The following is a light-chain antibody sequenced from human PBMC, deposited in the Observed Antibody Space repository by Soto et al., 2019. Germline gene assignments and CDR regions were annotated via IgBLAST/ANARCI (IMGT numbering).Light chain of an antibody. J-gene: IGKJ4*01. CDR2: GTS. CDR3: QQYNNWPLT. CDR1: QSVISN. V-gene: IGKV3-15*01. Sequence: EIVITQSPATLSVSPGERATLSCRASQSVISNLACYQHKPGQAPRRLSYGTSTRATGIPARFRGSGSGTEFPPTISGLQSEDFAVYYGQQYNNWPLTFGGGTKVDIK.